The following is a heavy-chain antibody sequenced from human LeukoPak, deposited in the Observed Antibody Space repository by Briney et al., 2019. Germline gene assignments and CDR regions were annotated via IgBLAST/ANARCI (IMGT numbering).Heavy chain of an antibody. Sequence: ASVKVSCKASGYTFTGYYMHWVRQAPGQGLEWMGWINPNSGGINYAQKFQGWVTMTRDTSISTAYMELSRLRSDDTAVYYCARVIGIAAAGSDAFDIWGQGTMVTVSS. D-gene: IGHD6-13*01. V-gene: IGHV1-2*04. CDR1: GYTFTGYY. CDR3: ARVIGIAAAGSDAFDI. J-gene: IGHJ3*02. CDR2: INPNSGGI.